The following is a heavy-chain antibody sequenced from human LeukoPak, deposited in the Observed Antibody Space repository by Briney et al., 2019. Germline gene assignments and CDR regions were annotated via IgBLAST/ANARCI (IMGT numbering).Heavy chain of an antibody. D-gene: IGHD2-15*01. CDR3: AKDRIVVVVAATNYYFDY. CDR2: ISGSGGST. J-gene: IGHJ4*02. CDR1: GFTFSSYA. Sequence: GGPLRLSCAASGFTFSSYAMSWVRQAPRKGLEWVSAISGSGGSTYYADSVKGRFTISRDNSKNTLYLQMNSLRAEDTAVYYCAKDRIVVVVAATNYYFDYWGQGTLVTVSS. V-gene: IGHV3-23*01.